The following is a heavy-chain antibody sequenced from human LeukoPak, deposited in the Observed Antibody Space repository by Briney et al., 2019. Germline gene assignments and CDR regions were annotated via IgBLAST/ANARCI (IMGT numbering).Heavy chain of an antibody. CDR1: GGSFSGYY. Sequence: SETLSLTCAVYGGSFSGYYWSWIRQPPGKGLEWIGEINHSGSTNYNPSLKSRVTISVDTSKNQFSLKLSSVTAADTAVYYCARSEYSGSYSRYWGQGTLVTVSS. V-gene: IGHV4-34*01. CDR3: ARSEYSGSYSRY. J-gene: IGHJ4*02. D-gene: IGHD1-26*01. CDR2: INHSGST.